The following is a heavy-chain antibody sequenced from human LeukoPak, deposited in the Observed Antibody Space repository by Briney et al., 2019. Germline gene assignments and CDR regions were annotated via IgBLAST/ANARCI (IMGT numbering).Heavy chain of an antibody. CDR3: AKYGPQDSGSSHFDY. J-gene: IGHJ4*02. Sequence: GGSLRLSCAASGFTFSSYAMSWVRQAPGKGLEWVSAIRDSGSSTHYADSVKGRFTTSRDNSKNTPFLQMNSLRAEDTAIYYCAKYGPQDSGSSHFDYWGQGALVTVSS. D-gene: IGHD1-26*01. CDR2: IRDSGSST. CDR1: GFTFSSYA. V-gene: IGHV3-23*01.